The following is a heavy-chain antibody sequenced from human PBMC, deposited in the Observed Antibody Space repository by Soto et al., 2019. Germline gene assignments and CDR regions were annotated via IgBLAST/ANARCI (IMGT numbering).Heavy chain of an antibody. CDR2: IYYSGST. V-gene: IGHV4-39*01. D-gene: IGHD2-2*01. Sequence: QLQLQESGPRLVKPSETLSLTCSVSGGSISSSSYSWGWIRQPPGKGLEWIGTIYYSGSTHSNPSLEGRVATSADPPNIQLSLRLSSVTAADTAVYYCGRQPGHCGSTTCFGYYSVDVWGQGTTVTVS. J-gene: IGHJ6*02. CDR3: GRQPGHCGSTTCFGYYSVDV. CDR1: GGSISSSSYS.